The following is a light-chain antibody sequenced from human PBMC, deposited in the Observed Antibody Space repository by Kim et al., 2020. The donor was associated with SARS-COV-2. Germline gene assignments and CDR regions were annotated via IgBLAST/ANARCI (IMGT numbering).Light chain of an antibody. CDR2: QDS. J-gene: IGLJ2*01. V-gene: IGLV3-1*01. Sequence: SYELTQPPSVSVSPGQTARITCSGDKLGDKYACWYQQKPGQSPVLVIYQDSKRPSGIPERFSGSNSGSTATLTISGTQAMDEADYYCQAWDSSTEVVFGGGTKLTVL. CDR1: KLGDKY. CDR3: QAWDSSTEVV.